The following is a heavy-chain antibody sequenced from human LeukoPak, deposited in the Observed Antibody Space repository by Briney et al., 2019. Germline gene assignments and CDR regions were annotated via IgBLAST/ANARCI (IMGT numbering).Heavy chain of an antibody. CDR2: ISSSASFT. CDR1: GFTFRSRS. CDR3: ATGRNRGVIIDY. D-gene: IGHD3-10*01. J-gene: IGHJ4*02. Sequence: GGSLRLSCAASGFTFRSRSMNWVRQAPGKGLEWVSSISSSASFTYDADSVRGRFTISRDNAKNSLYLQMNSLRAEDTAVYYCATGRNRGVIIDYWGQGTLVTVSS. V-gene: IGHV3-21*01.